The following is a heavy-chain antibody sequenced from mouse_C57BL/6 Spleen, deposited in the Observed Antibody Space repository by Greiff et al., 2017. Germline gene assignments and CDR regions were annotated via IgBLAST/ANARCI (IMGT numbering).Heavy chain of an antibody. D-gene: IGHD2-5*01. CDR1: GYTFTSYW. V-gene: IGHV1-64*01. J-gene: IGHJ3*01. CDR3: LSNYGDFAY. Sequence: QVQLKQPGAELVKPGASVKLSCKASGYTFTSYWMHWVKQRPGQGLAWIGMIHPNSGSTNYNEKFKSKATLTVDKSSSTAYMQLSSLTSEDSAVYYCLSNYGDFAYWGQVTLVTVSA. CDR2: IHPNSGST.